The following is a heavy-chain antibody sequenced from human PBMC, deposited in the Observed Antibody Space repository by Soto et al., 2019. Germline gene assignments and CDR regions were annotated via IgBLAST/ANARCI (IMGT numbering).Heavy chain of an antibody. CDR1: GFTFSRYA. V-gene: IGHV3-33*01. D-gene: IGHD3-10*01. CDR2: IWYDGTNK. J-gene: IGHJ6*03. Sequence: QVQLVESGGGVVQPGRSLRLSCAASGFTFSRYAMHWVRQAPGKGLEWVALIWYDGTNKHYADSVKGRFTISRDNSKNTLYLQMNSLRAEDTAVYSCARDFTMVRGVITRISHSYSYDHVDVGGKGTTVTVSS. CDR3: ARDFTMVRGVITRISHSYSYDHVDV.